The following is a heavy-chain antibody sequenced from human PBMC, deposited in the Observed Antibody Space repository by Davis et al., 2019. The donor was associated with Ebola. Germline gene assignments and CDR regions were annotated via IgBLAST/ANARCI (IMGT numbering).Heavy chain of an antibody. CDR1: GFTFSCYA. Sequence: GGSLRLSCAASGFTFSCYAMSWVRQAPGKGLEWVSAISGSGGSTYYADSVKGRFTISRDNSKNTLYLQMNSLRAEDTAVYYCARSGLSFGVVKYHYGMDVWGKGTTVTVSS. D-gene: IGHD3-3*01. CDR2: ISGSGGST. V-gene: IGHV3-23*01. CDR3: ARSGLSFGVVKYHYGMDV. J-gene: IGHJ6*04.